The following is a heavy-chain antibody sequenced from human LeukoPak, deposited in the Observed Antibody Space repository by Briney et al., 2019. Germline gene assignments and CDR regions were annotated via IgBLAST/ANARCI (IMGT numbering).Heavy chain of an antibody. CDR1: GYSFPGYY. D-gene: IGHD1-26*01. V-gene: IGHV1-2*02. Sequence: GASVKVSCKASGYSFPGYYMHWVRQAPGQGLEWMGWINTNNGGTNYAQKFQGRVTMTRDTSINTAYMELSSLRSDDTAVYYCARDRVSGRNADCFDYWGQGTPVTVSS. CDR3: ARDRVSGRNADCFDY. CDR2: INTNNGGT. J-gene: IGHJ4*02.